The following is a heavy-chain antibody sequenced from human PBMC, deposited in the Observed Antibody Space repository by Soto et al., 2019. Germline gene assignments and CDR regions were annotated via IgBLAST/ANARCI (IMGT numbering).Heavy chain of an antibody. V-gene: IGHV4-39*07. CDR1: GGSISSSSYY. CDR2: IYCSGST. CDR3: ARGLKRTATAPRWFDP. Sequence: SETLSLTCTVSGGSISSSSYYWGWIRQPPGKGLGWVGGIYCSGSTYYNPALRSRVTISADTSKNQFSLKLSSVTAADTAVYYCARGLKRTATAPRWFDPWGQGTLVTVSS. D-gene: IGHD5-18*01. J-gene: IGHJ5*02.